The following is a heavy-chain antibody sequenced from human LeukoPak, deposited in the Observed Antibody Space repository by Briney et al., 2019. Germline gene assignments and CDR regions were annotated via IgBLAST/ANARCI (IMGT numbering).Heavy chain of an antibody. CDR2: IYYSGST. CDR1: GGSISSGGYY. Sequence: SQTLSLTCTVSGGSISSGGYYWSWIRQHPGKGLEWIGYIYYSGSTYYNPSLKSRVTISVDTSKNQFSLELSSVTAADTAVYYCARVGDTYYWYFDLWGRGTLVTVSS. J-gene: IGHJ2*01. CDR3: ARVGDTYYWYFDL. D-gene: IGHD2/OR15-2a*01. V-gene: IGHV4-31*03.